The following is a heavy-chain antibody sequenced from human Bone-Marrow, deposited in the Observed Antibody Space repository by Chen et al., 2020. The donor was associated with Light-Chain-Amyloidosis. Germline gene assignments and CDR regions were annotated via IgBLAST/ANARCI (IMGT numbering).Heavy chain of an antibody. Sequence: EVQLEQSGPEVKKPGESLKISCKGSGYTFPNYWLGWVRQMPGKALEWMGVIYPDDSDARYSPSFEGQVTISADKSITTAYLQWRSLKASDTAMYCCARRRDGYNFDYWGQGTLVTVSS. CDR1: GYTFPNYW. CDR3: ARRRDGYNFDY. V-gene: IGHV5-51*01. CDR2: IYPDDSDA. J-gene: IGHJ4*02. D-gene: IGHD5-12*01.